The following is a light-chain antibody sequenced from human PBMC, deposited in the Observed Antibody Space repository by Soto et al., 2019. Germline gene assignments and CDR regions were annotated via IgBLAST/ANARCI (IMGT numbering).Light chain of an antibody. V-gene: IGLV2-23*01. CDR2: EGS. Sequence: QSVLTQPASVSGSPGQSITISCTGTSGDIGSYNLVSWYQQNPGKVPKLILFEGSERPSGISDRFSGFKSGNTGYLTISGLQADDEADSFCSSYVGIITLAFGGGTKLTVL. J-gene: IGLJ2*01. CDR3: SSYVGIITLA. CDR1: SGDIGSYNL.